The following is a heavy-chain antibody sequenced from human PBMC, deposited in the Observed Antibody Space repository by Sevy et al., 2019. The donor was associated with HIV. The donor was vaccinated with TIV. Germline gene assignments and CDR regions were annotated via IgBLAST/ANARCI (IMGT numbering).Heavy chain of an antibody. Sequence: GGSLRLSCAASGFPFNHYAMNWVRQAPGKGLEWILYINSDSDTMYYGDSVKGRFTISRDNAENSLYLQMNSLRDEDTAVYYCARVRGTYYDTSGYPYLLEAGFDYWGQGTLVTVSS. CDR2: INSDSDTM. V-gene: IGHV3-48*02. CDR1: GFPFNHYA. J-gene: IGHJ4*02. D-gene: IGHD3-22*01. CDR3: ARVRGTYYDTSGYPYLLEAGFDY.